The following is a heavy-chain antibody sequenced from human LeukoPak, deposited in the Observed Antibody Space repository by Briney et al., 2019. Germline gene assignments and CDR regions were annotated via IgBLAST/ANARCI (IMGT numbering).Heavy chain of an antibody. CDR2: IYHSGST. CDR1: GYSISSGYY. V-gene: IGHV4-38-2*02. Sequence: PSETLSLTCTVSGYSISSGYYWGWIRQPPGKGLEWIGNIYHSGSTYYNPSLKSRVTISVDTSKNQFALKLSSVTAADTAVYYCARDLTDSSSSGGDAFDIWGQGTMVTVSS. D-gene: IGHD6-6*01. J-gene: IGHJ3*02. CDR3: ARDLTDSSSSGGDAFDI.